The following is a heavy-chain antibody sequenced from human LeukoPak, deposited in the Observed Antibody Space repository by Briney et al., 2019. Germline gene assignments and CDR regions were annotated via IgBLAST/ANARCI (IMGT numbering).Heavy chain of an antibody. Sequence: PSETLSLTCTVSGGSISGGTYYWSWIRQPAGKGLEWIGRIYTNGSTNYNPSLKSRVTIPVDTSKNQFSLKLSSVTAADTAVYYCARTVLDFWSGYYGDYYYYYMDVWGKGTTVTVSS. CDR1: GGSISGGTYY. J-gene: IGHJ6*03. CDR2: IYTNGST. CDR3: ARTVLDFWSGYYGDYYYYYMDV. V-gene: IGHV4-61*02. D-gene: IGHD3-3*01.